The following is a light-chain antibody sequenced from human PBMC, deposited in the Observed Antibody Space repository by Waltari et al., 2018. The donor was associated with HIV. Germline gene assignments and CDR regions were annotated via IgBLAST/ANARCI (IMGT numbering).Light chain of an antibody. CDR1: SSHIGRNT. V-gene: IGLV1-44*01. Sequence: QSVLTQPPSTSGTPGQRVTISCSGSSSHIGRNTVRWFQQLPGKAPKVLIYGKNQRPSGVPDRFSGSKSGTSASLAIGGLQSEDEADYYCASWDDSLNGPVFGGGTTLTVL. CDR2: GKN. CDR3: ASWDDSLNGPV. J-gene: IGLJ2*01.